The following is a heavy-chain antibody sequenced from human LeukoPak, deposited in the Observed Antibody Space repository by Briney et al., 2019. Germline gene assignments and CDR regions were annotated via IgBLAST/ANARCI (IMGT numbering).Heavy chain of an antibody. Sequence: KPGGSLRLSCAASGFTFSNAWMSWVHQAPGKGLEWVGRIKSKTDSGTTDYAAPVKGRFTISRDDSKNTLYLQMNSLKTEDTAVYYCATDRPAYGGNSFDQWGQGTLVTVSS. CDR3: ATDRPAYGGNSFDQ. CDR2: IKSKTDSGTT. V-gene: IGHV3-15*01. J-gene: IGHJ4*02. CDR1: GFTFSNAW. D-gene: IGHD4-23*01.